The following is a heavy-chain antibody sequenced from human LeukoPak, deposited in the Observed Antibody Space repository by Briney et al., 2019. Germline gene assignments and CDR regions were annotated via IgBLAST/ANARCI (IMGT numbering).Heavy chain of an antibody. V-gene: IGHV1-69*04. CDR1: GGTFSSYA. J-gene: IGHJ4*02. Sequence: WASVKVSCKASGGTFSSYAISWVRQAPGQGLEWMGRIIPILGIANYAQKFRGRVTITADKSTSTAYMELSSLRSEDTAVYYCARSPDGGNSDYWGQGTLVTVSS. CDR3: ARSPDGGNSDY. CDR2: IIPILGIA. D-gene: IGHD4-23*01.